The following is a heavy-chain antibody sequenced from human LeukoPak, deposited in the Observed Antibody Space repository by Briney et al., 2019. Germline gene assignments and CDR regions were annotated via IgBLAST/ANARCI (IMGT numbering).Heavy chain of an antibody. V-gene: IGHV1-24*01. CDR3: ARDRVFSKVQLEPFHY. J-gene: IGHJ4*02. D-gene: IGHD1-1*01. CDR1: GYTLTELS. Sequence: ASVKVSCKVSGYTLTELSMHWVRQAPGKGLEWMGGFDPEDGETIYAQKFQGRVTMTEDTSTDTAYMELSRLRSDDTAVYYCARDRVFSKVQLEPFHYWGQGTLVTVSS. CDR2: FDPEDGET.